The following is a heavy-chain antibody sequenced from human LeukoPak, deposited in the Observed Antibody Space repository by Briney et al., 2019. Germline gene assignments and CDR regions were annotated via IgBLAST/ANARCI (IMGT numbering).Heavy chain of an antibody. CDR3: AKGGPLGYCTSTSCYTVFH. V-gene: IGHV3-23*01. J-gene: IGHJ4*02. CDR1: GFTFSSYA. Sequence: GGSLRLSCAASGFTFSSYAMSWVRQALGKGLEWVSAISGSGGSTYYADSVRGRFTISRDNSKNTLYLQMNSLRAEDTALYYCAKGGPLGYCTSTSCYTVFHWGQGTLVTVSS. D-gene: IGHD2-2*02. CDR2: ISGSGGST.